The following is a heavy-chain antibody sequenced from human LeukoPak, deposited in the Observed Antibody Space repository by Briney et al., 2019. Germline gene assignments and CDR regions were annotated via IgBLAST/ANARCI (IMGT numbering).Heavy chain of an antibody. J-gene: IGHJ5*02. CDR3: ATSYDAKTAPYDL. CDR1: GVSISSYC. Sequence: PSETLSLTCTVSGVSISSYCWNWVRQPPGKGLEWIGYIYTSGRTDYNPSLKSRVTMPADTAKNQLSMELTFLTAAGSAVYYCATSYDAKTAPYDLWGQGTLVTVSS. CDR2: IYTSGRT. V-gene: IGHV4-4*09. D-gene: IGHD3-3*01.